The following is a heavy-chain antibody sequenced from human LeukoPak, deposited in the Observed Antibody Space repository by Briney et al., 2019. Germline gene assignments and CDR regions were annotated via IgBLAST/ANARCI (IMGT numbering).Heavy chain of an antibody. J-gene: IGHJ4*02. D-gene: IGHD2-2*01. CDR3: ARVVRGGFVVVPAASGYSGYDRDY. V-gene: IGHV4-59*12. CDR2: MYSSGST. Sequence: IPSETLSLTCNVSGGSISSYYWTWIRQPPGKGLEWVGYMYSSGSTDYNPSLKSRVTISVDTSKNQFSLKLSSVTAADTAVYYCARVVRGGFVVVPAASGYSGYDRDYWGQGTLVTVSS. CDR1: GGSISSYY.